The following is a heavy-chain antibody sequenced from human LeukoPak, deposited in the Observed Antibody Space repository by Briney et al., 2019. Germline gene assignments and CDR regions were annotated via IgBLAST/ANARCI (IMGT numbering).Heavy chain of an antibody. CDR3: ARDGRSIEVVSDY. J-gene: IGHJ4*02. CDR1: GFTFSSYS. Sequence: GGSLRLSCAASGFTFSSYSMNWVRQAPGEGLEGFSSISSSSSYIYYADSVKGRFTISRDNDKNSLYMQMTSLRAEATAVYYCARDGRSIEVVSDYWGQGTLVTVSS. V-gene: IGHV3-21*01. D-gene: IGHD3-22*01. CDR2: ISSSSSYI.